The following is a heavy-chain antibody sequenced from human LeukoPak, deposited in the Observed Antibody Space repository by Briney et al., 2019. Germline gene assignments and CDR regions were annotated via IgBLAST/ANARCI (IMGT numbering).Heavy chain of an antibody. CDR2: IVVGSGNT. D-gene: IGHD3-22*01. V-gene: IGHV1-58*02. J-gene: IGHJ4*02. CDR1: GFTFTSSA. Sequence: SVRVSCKASGFTFTSSAMQWVRQARGRRLEWIGWIVVGSGNTNYAQKFQERVTITRDMSTSTAYMELTSLRSEDTAVYYCAADLNYYDSSGSGDYWGQGTLVTVSS. CDR3: AADLNYYDSSGSGDY.